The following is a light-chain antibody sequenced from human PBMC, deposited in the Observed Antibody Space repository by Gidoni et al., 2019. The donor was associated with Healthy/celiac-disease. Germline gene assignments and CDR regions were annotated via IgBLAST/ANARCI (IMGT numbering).Light chain of an antibody. CDR3: QQYYSYPQX. CDR2: AAS. V-gene: IGKV1-8*01. CDR1: QGISSY. J-gene: IGKJ1*01. Sequence: AIRMTQSPSSFSASTGDRVTITCRASQGISSYLAWYQQKPGKAPKLLIYAASTLQSGVPSRFSGSGSGTDFTLTISCLQSEDFATYYCQQYYSYPQXFXQGTKVEIK.